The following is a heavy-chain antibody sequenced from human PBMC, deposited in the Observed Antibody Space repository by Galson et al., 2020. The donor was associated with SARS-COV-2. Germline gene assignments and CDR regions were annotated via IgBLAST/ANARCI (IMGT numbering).Heavy chain of an antibody. Sequence: ASVKVSCKASGYTFTGYYMHWVRQAPGQGLEWMGWINPNSGGTNYVQKFQGRVTMTRDTSISTAYMELSRLRSDDTAVYYCARADYCTNGVCFDYWGQGTLVTVSS. V-gene: IGHV1-2*02. CDR1: GYTFTGYY. CDR3: ARADYCTNGVCFDY. CDR2: INPNSGGT. J-gene: IGHJ4*02. D-gene: IGHD2-8*01.